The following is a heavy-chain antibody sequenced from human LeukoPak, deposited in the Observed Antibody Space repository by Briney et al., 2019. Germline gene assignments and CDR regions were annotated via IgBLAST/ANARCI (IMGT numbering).Heavy chain of an antibody. D-gene: IGHD3-10*01. CDR3: SRQYYYGSGSYVDNWFDP. Sequence: GGSLKTSFQGSGYRFTRYWIGWVPQIPGKGLGWVGVLYPGDSHTRYTPPFEFHVTISAHKSIRIASLAWSSLKASHSAMFPGSRQYYYGSGSYVDNWFDPWGQGTLVTVSS. CDR2: LYPGDSHT. CDR1: GYRFTRYW. J-gene: IGHJ5*02. V-gene: IGHV5-51*01.